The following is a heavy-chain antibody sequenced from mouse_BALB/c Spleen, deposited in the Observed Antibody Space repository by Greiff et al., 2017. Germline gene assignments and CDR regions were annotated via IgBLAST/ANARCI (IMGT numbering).Heavy chain of an antibody. Sequence: VQLQQPGAELVMPGASVKMSCKASGYTFTDYWMHWVKQRPGQGLEWIGAIDTSDSYTSYNQKFKGKATLTVDESSSTAYMQLSSLTSEDSAVYYCARRAYYRYDRYAMDYWGQGTSVTVSS. CDR2: IDTSDSYT. CDR3: ARRAYYRYDRYAMDY. J-gene: IGHJ4*01. CDR1: GYTFTDYW. D-gene: IGHD2-14*01. V-gene: IGHV1-69*01.